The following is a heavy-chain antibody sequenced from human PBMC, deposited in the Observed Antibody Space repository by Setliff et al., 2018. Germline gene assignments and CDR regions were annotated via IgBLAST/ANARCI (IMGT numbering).Heavy chain of an antibody. CDR1: GLSLSSTTYY. D-gene: IGHD2-8*01. CDR3: ARDPGVHSGTWCLDS. Sequence: SETLSLTCTVSGLSLSSTTYYWAWIRQSPGKGLEWIGSVSFFGSAYYNPSLQSRGAISLDTSRNQFSLELSSVTVADTAVYYCARDPGVHSGTWCLDSWGQGTQVTVSS. J-gene: IGHJ4*02. V-gene: IGHV4-39*07. CDR2: VSFFGSA.